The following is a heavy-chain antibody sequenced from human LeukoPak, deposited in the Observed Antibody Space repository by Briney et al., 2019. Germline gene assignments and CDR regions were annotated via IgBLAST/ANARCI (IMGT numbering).Heavy chain of an antibody. CDR2: ISTGGGST. V-gene: IGHV3-23*01. D-gene: IGHD3-22*01. CDR1: GFTFNSYG. CDR3: ARDSYDSSGYLTLGFDY. J-gene: IGHJ4*02. Sequence: GGSLRLSCAASGFTFNSYGMNWVRQAPGKGLEWVSGISTGGGSTHYADSVKGRFTISRDNSKNTLYLQMNSLRAEDTAVYYCARDSYDSSGYLTLGFDYWGQGTLVTVSS.